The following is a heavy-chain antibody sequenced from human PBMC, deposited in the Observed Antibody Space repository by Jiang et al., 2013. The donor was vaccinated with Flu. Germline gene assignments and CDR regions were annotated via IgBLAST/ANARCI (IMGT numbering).Heavy chain of an antibody. D-gene: IGHD5-18*01. Sequence: CGAEVKKPGASVKVSCKASGYTFTGYYMHWVRQAPGQGLEWMGWINPNSGGTNYAQKFQGWVTMTRDTSISTAYMELSRLRSDDTAVYYCARQGGEQLWDENYYGMDVWGQGTTVTVSS. CDR3: ARQGGEQLWDENYYGMDV. CDR1: GYTFTGYY. V-gene: IGHV1-2*04. J-gene: IGHJ6*02. CDR2: INPNSGGT.